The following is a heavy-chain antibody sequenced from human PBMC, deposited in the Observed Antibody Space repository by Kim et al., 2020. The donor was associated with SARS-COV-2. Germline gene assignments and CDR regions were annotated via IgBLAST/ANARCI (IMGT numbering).Heavy chain of an antibody. CDR3: ARDVAVADTRVVY. CDR2: TNPNSGGT. CDR1: GYTFTGYY. Sequence: ASVKVSCKASGYTFTGYYMHWVRQAPGQGLEWMEWTNPNSGGTNYAQKFQGRDTMTRDTYISTAYKDLSRLRSDDTAVDYCARDVAVADTRVVYWGQGTLVTVSS. J-gene: IGHJ4*02. D-gene: IGHD6-19*01. V-gene: IGHV1-2*02.